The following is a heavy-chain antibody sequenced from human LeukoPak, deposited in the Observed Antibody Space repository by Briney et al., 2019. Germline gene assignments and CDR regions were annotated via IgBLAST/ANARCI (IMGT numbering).Heavy chain of an antibody. V-gene: IGHV1-69*06. Sequence: SVKVSCKASGGTFSSYAISWVRQAPGQGLELMGGIIPIFGTANYAQKFQGRVTITADKSTSTAYMELSSLRSEDTAVYYCARGGTTGTTKSRFDPWGQGTLVTVSS. D-gene: IGHD1-1*01. J-gene: IGHJ5*02. CDR3: ARGGTTGTTKSRFDP. CDR1: GGTFSSYA. CDR2: IIPIFGTA.